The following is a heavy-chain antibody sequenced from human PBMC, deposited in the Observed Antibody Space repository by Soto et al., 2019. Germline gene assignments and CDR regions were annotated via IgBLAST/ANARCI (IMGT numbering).Heavy chain of an antibody. V-gene: IGHV1-18*01. Sequence: ASVKGSCKASGYTFTSYGISWVRQAPGQGLEWMGWISAYNGNTNYAQKLQGRVTMTTDTSTSTAYMELRSLRSDDTAVYYCARVGVTMAARDYYYMDVWGKGTTVTVSS. CDR3: ARVGVTMAARDYYYMDV. CDR2: ISAYNGNT. D-gene: IGHD3-3*01. CDR1: GYTFTSYG. J-gene: IGHJ6*03.